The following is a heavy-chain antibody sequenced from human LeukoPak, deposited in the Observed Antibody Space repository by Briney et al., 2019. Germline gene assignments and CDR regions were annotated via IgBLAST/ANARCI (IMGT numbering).Heavy chain of an antibody. CDR3: ARQGSHYGSGPYYFDY. CDR2: TYYSGST. Sequence: SETLSLTCTVSGGSISSYYWSWIRQPPGKGLEWIGYTYYSGSTNYNPSLKSRVTISVDTSKNQFSLKLSSVTAADTAVYYCARQGSHYGSGPYYFDYWGQGTLVTVSS. J-gene: IGHJ4*02. V-gene: IGHV4-59*08. CDR1: GGSISSYY. D-gene: IGHD3-10*01.